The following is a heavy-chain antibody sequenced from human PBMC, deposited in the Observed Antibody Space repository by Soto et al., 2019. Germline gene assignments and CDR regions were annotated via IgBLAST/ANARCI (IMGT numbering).Heavy chain of an antibody. CDR3: ARGFRIAAPLGYYFDY. Sequence: SETLSLTCAVYGGSFSGYYWSWIRQPPGKGLEWIGEINHSGSTNYNPSLKSRVTISVDTSKNQFSLKLSSVTAADTAVYYCARGFRIAAPLGYYFDYWGQGTLVTVSS. J-gene: IGHJ4*02. CDR1: GGSFSGYY. V-gene: IGHV4-34*01. CDR2: INHSGST. D-gene: IGHD6-6*01.